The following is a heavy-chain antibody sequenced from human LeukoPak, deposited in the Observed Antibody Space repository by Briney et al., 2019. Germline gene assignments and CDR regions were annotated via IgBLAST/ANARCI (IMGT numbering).Heavy chain of an antibody. CDR2: IKDDGSVK. CDR1: GLTFSNFW. D-gene: IGHD2-2*01. J-gene: IGHJ6*03. CDR3: ARGGPTSSLYAYYYYYMDV. Sequence: GGSLRLSCVVSGLTFSNFWMSWVRQAPGKGLERVANIKDDGSVKYYLDSVKGRFTISRDNAQSSLYLQMNSLRAEDTAVYYCARGGPTSSLYAYYYYYMDVWGKGTTVTVSS. V-gene: IGHV3-7*01.